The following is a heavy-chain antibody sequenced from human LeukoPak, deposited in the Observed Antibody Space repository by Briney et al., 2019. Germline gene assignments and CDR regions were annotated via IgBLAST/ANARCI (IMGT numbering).Heavy chain of an antibody. CDR2: ISSSSGTI. V-gene: IGHV3-48*02. Sequence: GGALRLSSAASGFSFSSYSMNWVRQAPGKGLEWVSYISSSSGTIYYADSVKGRFTISRDNAKNSLYLQMNSLRDEDTAVYYCARDRVVVTAVHYSDYWGQGSLVTVSS. D-gene: IGHD2-21*02. CDR3: ARDRVVVTAVHYSDY. CDR1: GFSFSSYS. J-gene: IGHJ4*02.